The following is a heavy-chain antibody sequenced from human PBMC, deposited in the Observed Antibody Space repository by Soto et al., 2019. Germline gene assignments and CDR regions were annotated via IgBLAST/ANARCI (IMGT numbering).Heavy chain of an antibody. D-gene: IGHD5-18*01. Sequence: EVQLVESGGGLVKPGGSLRLSCAASGFTFSIYDMNWVRQAPGKGLEWVSSISRRSTNIYYADSVKGRFTISRDNAKNSRYLQMNSRRAEASAVYSCARDRDTATFTGGGFDYWGPGTLVTVSS. CDR3: ARDRDTATFTGGGFDY. V-gene: IGHV3-21*01. CDR2: ISRRSTNI. CDR1: GFTFSIYD. J-gene: IGHJ4*02.